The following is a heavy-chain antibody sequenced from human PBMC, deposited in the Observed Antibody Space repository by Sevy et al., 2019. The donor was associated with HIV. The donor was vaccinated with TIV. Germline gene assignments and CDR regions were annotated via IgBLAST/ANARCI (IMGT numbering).Heavy chain of an antibody. CDR2: IYYSGST. CDR1: GGSISSGGYY. CDR3: AREGIGYCSGGSCYSTYYFGMDV. J-gene: IGHJ6*02. Sequence: SETLSLTCTVSGGSISSGGYYWSWIRQHPGKGLEWIGYIYYSGSTYYNPSLKSRFTISVDTSKNQFSLELSSVTAAGTAVYYCAREGIGYCSGGSCYSTYYFGMDVWGQGTTVTVSS. D-gene: IGHD2-15*01. V-gene: IGHV4-31*03.